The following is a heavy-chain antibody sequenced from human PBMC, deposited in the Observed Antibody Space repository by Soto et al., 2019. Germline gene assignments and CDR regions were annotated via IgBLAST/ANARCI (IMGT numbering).Heavy chain of an antibody. V-gene: IGHV1-2*02. Sequence: QVQLVQSGAEVKKPGASVKVSCKASGYTFTGYYMHWVRQAPGQGLEWMGWINPNSGGTNYAQKFQGRVTMTRDTSISTAYMELSRLRSDDTAVYYCARDLRTREVSIRWYFDLWGRGTLVTVSS. CDR1: GYTFTGYY. CDR2: INPNSGGT. CDR3: ARDLRTREVSIRWYFDL. D-gene: IGHD2-2*01. J-gene: IGHJ2*01.